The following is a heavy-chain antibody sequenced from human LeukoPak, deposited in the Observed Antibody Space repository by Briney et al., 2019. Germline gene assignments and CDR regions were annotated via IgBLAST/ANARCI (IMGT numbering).Heavy chain of an antibody. CDR3: ARVAAEVVGVPGAIGFGWLRRDYYYMDV. CDR2: INPSGGST. Sequence: GASVKVSCKASGYTFSSYYMHWVRQAPGEGLEWMGIINPSGGSTSYAQKFQGRVTMTRDMSTSTVHMELSSLISEDTAVYYCARVAAEVVGVPGAIGFGWLRRDYYYMDVWGKGTPVTVSS. D-gene: IGHD2-2*02. J-gene: IGHJ6*03. CDR1: GYTFSSYY. V-gene: IGHV1-46*01.